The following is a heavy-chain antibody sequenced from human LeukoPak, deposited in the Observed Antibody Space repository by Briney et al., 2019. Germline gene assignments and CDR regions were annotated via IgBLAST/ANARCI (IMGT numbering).Heavy chain of an antibody. V-gene: IGHV3-9*01. CDR2: ISWNSGSI. CDR3: AKVVDTASYY. D-gene: IGHD5-18*01. J-gene: IGHJ4*02. Sequence: PGRSLRLSCAAPGFTFDDYAMHWVRQPPGKGLEWVSGISWNSGSIGYADSVKGRFTISRDNSKNTLYLQMNSLRAEDTAVYYCAKVVDTASYYWGQGTLVTVSS. CDR1: GFTFDDYA.